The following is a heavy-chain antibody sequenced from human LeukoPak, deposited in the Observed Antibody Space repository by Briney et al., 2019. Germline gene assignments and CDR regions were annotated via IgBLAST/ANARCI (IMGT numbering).Heavy chain of an antibody. Sequence: GGSLRLSCAPSGFTFRRYWMTGVRQAPGKGLECGANIKEDGSAKYYVDSMKGRFTISRDNAKNSLYLIINSLRAEDTAVYYCARDSPGYGGYSYWGQGTLVTVSS. CDR3: ARDSPGYGGYSY. J-gene: IGHJ4*02. V-gene: IGHV3-7*04. CDR1: GFTFRRYW. D-gene: IGHD5-12*01. CDR2: IKEDGSAK.